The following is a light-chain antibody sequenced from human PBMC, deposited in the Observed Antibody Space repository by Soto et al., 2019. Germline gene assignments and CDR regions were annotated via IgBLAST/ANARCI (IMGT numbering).Light chain of an antibody. CDR3: QQYGSSPWT. J-gene: IGKJ1*01. CDR1: QSVSSSY. V-gene: IGKV3-20*01. Sequence: EIVLTQSPGTLSLSPGERATLSCRASQSVSSSYLAWYQQKPGQAPRLLIYGASSRATGIPDRFSGSGSGTDFTLIITRLEPEDSAVYYCQQYGSSPWTFGQGTKVEIK. CDR2: GAS.